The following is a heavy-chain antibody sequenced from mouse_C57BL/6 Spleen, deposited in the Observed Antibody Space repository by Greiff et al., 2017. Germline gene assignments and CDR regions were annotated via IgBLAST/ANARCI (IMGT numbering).Heavy chain of an antibody. CDR2: IWRGGST. CDR3: AKTYSNFYAMDY. D-gene: IGHD2-5*01. J-gene: IGHJ4*01. V-gene: IGHV2-5*01. CDR1: GFSLTSYG. Sequence: QVHVKQSGPGLVQPSQSLSITCTVSGFSLTSYGVHWVRQSPGKGLEWLGVIWRGGSTDYNAAFMSRLSITKDNSKSQVFFKMNSLQADDTAIYYCAKTYSNFYAMDYWGQGTSVTVSS.